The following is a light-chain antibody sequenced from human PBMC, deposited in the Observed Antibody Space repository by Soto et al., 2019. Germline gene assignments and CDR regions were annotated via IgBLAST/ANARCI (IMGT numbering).Light chain of an antibody. CDR3: QHYNNWPWT. Sequence: EIVMTQSPATLSVSTGERATLSGMASQSVSSTLAWYQQKLGQAPRLLIYDASTRATGIPARFSGSGSGTEFTLTISSLQSEDFAVYYCQHYNNWPWTFGQGTKVDIK. CDR2: DAS. V-gene: IGKV3-15*01. CDR1: QSVSST. J-gene: IGKJ1*01.